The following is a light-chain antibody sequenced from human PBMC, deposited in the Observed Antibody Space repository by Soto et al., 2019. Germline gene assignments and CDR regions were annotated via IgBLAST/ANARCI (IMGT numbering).Light chain of an antibody. CDR3: QQSYSTPRT. CDR2: AAS. V-gene: IGKV1-39*01. J-gene: IGKJ1*01. CDR1: QSISSY. Sequence: DIQMTQSPSSLSASVGDRVTITCRASQSISSYLNWYQQKPGKAPKLLISAASSLQSGVPSRFSGSGSGTDFTLTISSLQPEDFATYYYQQSYSTPRTFGQGTKVEIK.